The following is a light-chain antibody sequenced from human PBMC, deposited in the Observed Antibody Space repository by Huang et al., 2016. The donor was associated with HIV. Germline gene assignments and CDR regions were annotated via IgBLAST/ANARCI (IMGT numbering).Light chain of an antibody. Sequence: EIVMTQSPATLSVSPGEGATLSCRASQSISRYLTWYQQKPGLAPRLRIYAASTRATGVPARFSGSGSGTDFTLTISSLQSEDFAVYYCQQYNNWPPYTFGQGTKVEIQ. CDR1: QSISRY. CDR3: QQYNNWPPYT. CDR2: AAS. J-gene: IGKJ2*01. V-gene: IGKV3-15*01.